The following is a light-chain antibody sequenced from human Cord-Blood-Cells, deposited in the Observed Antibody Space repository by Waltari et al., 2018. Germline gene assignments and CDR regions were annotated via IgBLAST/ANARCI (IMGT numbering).Light chain of an antibody. CDR2: EVS. Sequence: QSALTQPASVSGSPAQSITISCPATRRHVGGSTSASCYQQHPGKAPKLMIYEVSNRPSGVSNRFSGSKSGNTASLTISGLQAEDEADYYCSSYTSSSTLYVFGTGTKVTVL. CDR3: SSYTSSSTLYV. CDR1: RRHVGGSTS. J-gene: IGLJ1*01. V-gene: IGLV2-14*01.